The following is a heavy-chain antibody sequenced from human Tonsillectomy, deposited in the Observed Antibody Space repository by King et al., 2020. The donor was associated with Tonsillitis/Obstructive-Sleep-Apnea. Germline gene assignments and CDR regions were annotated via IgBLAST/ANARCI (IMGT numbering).Heavy chain of an antibody. J-gene: IGHJ6*03. CDR2: IYPGDSDT. V-gene: IGHV5-51*01. CDR1: GYSFTTYW. Sequence: QLVQSGAGVKKPGESLKISCKGSGYSFTTYWIGWVRQMPGKGLEWMGVIYPGDSDTRYSPSFRGQVTISADKSISTAYLQWSSLKASDTAMYYCARQLSPPHYYYYMDVWGKGTTVTVSS. CDR3: ARQLSPPHYYYYMDV.